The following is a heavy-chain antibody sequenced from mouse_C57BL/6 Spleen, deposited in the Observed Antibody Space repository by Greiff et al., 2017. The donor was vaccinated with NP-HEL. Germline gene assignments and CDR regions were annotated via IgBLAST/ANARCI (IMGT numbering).Heavy chain of an antibody. CDR3: VRHKSSWAMDY. CDR1: GFSFNTYA. D-gene: IGHD1-3*01. CDR2: IRSKSNNYAT. Sequence: EVKLVESGGGLVQPKGSLKLSCAASGFSFNTYAMNWVRQAPGKGLEWVARIRSKSNNYATYYADSVKDRFTIARDDSESMLYLQMNNLKTEDTAMYYSVRHKSSWAMDYWGQGTSVTVSS. V-gene: IGHV10-1*01. J-gene: IGHJ4*01.